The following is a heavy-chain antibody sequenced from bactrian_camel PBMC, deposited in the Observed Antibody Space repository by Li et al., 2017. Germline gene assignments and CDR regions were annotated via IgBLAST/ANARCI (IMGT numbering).Heavy chain of an antibody. Sequence: HVQLVESGGGLVQPGGTLRLSCAASGFGFSTYAMSWVRQAPGKGLEWVSTIRNDGPSTFYTDSVKGRFTISRDSAKNTLYLQMNSLKSEDTALYYCAANGVVGWEYNEWGQGTQVTVS. CDR1: GFGFSTYA. CDR3: AANGVVGWEYNE. CDR2: IRNDGPST. D-gene: IGHD2*01. J-gene: IGHJ4*01. V-gene: IGHV3S7*01.